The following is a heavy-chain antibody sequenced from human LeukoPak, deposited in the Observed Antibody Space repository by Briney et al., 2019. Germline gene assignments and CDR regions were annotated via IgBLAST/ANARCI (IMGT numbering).Heavy chain of an antibody. CDR3: AKDRPDGFGRIMTSPPSY. Sequence: PGGSLRLSCAASGFTFSSYGMHWVRQAPGKGLEWVAVISYDGSNKYYADSVKGRFTISRDNPKNTLYLQMNSLRAEDTAVYYCAKDRPDGFGRIMTSPPSYWGQGTLVTVSS. D-gene: IGHD3-16*01. CDR2: ISYDGSNK. V-gene: IGHV3-30*18. J-gene: IGHJ4*02. CDR1: GFTFSSYG.